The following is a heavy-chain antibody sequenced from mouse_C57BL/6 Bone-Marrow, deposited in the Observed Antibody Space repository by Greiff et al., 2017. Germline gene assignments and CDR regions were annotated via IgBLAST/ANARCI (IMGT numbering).Heavy chain of an antibody. J-gene: IGHJ4*01. D-gene: IGHD3-2*02. CDR3: ARSLRLRVRNAMDY. Sequence: QVQLQQSGAELVKPGASVKMSCKASGYTFTSYWITWVKQRPGQGLEWIGDIYPGSGSTNYNEKFKSKATLTVDTSSSTAYMQLSSLTSEDSAVYYCARSLRLRVRNAMDYWGQGTSVTVSS. CDR2: IYPGSGST. V-gene: IGHV1-55*01. CDR1: GYTFTSYW.